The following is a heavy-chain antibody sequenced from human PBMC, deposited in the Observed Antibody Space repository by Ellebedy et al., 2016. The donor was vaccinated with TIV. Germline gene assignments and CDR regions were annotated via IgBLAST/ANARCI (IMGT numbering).Heavy chain of an antibody. CDR2: IYSGGDK. Sequence: GESLKISCAVSGFSVSNHYMSWVRQGQGKGLEWVSGIYSGGDKYYADSVRGRFTISRDRSKNTLYLQIDSLRAEDTAVYYCAKESTTGATWYFDLWGRGTLVTVSS. D-gene: IGHD1-1*01. CDR3: AKESTTGATWYFDL. J-gene: IGHJ2*01. V-gene: IGHV3-53*01. CDR1: GFSVSNHY.